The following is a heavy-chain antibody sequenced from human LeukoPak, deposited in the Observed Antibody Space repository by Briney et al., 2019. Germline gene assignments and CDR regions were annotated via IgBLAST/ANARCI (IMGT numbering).Heavy chain of an antibody. CDR2: IREDGSEK. V-gene: IGHV3-7*01. CDR1: GFTFSSYS. CDR3: ARDRTRFYA. D-gene: IGHD2/OR15-2a*01. Sequence: PGGSLRLSCAASGFTFSSYSMSWVLQAPGKGLEWVANIREDGSEKYYVDSVKGRFTISRDNAKNSLYLQMNSLRAEDTALYYCARDRTRFYAWGQGTLVTVSS. J-gene: IGHJ5*02.